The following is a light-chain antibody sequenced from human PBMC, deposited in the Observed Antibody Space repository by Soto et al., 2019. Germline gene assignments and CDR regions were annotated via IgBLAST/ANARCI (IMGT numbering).Light chain of an antibody. Sequence: EIVLTQSPATLSLSPGERATLSCRASQSVSSYLAWYQQKPGQAPRLLIYDASNRATGIPARFSGSGSGTDFTLTISSLKPEDFAVYYCQQRSNWPPFTFGPGTKVDIK. V-gene: IGKV3-11*01. CDR1: QSVSSY. CDR3: QQRSNWPPFT. CDR2: DAS. J-gene: IGKJ3*01.